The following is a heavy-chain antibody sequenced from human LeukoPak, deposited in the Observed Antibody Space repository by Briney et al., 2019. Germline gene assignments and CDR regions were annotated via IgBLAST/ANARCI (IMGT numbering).Heavy chain of an antibody. J-gene: IGHJ4*02. Sequence: PSETLSLTCTVSGGSISSYYWSWIRQPPGKGLEWIGYIYYSGSTNYNPSLKSRVTISVDTSKNQFSLKLSSVTAADTAVYYCARVISSGSYQFDYWGQGTLVSVSS. CDR3: ARVISSGSYQFDY. CDR2: IYYSGST. D-gene: IGHD3-10*01. CDR1: GGSISSYY. V-gene: IGHV4-59*01.